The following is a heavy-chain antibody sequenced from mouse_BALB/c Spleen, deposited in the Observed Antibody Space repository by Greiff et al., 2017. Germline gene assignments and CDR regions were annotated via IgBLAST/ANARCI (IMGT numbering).Heavy chain of an antibody. Sequence: QVQLKQSGAELVKPGASVKLSCKASGYTFTSYYMYWVKQRPGQGLEWIGEINPSNGGTNFNEKFKSKATLTVDKSSSTAYMQLSSLTSEDSAVYYCTRLGFYYAMDYWGQGTSVTVSS. CDR1: GYTFTSYY. V-gene: IGHV1S81*02. CDR3: TRLGFYYAMDY. D-gene: IGHD4-1*01. J-gene: IGHJ4*01. CDR2: INPSNGGT.